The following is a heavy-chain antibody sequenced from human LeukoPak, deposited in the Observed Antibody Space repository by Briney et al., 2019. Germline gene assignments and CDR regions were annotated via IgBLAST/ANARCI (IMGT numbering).Heavy chain of an antibody. CDR1: GYTFTSYG. J-gene: IGHJ4*02. CDR2: ISAYNGNT. CDR3: ARSPKGYSSTEYYFDY. Sequence: GASVKVSCKASGYTFTSYGISWVRQAPGQGLEWMGWISAYNGNTNYAQKLQGRVTMTRDTSISTAYMELSRLRSDDTAVYYCARSPKGYSSTEYYFDYWGQGTLVTVSS. V-gene: IGHV1-18*01. D-gene: IGHD6-19*01.